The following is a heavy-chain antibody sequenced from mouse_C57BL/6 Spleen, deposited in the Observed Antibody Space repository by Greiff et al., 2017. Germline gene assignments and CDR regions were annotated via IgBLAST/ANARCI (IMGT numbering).Heavy chain of an antibody. CDR2: FDPEDGDT. CDR1: GFNIADYY. J-gene: IGHJ2*01. D-gene: IGHD2-5*01. V-gene: IGHV14-1*01. CDR3: TTDSSNYSGH. Sequence: EVKLVESGAELVSPGASVKLSCTASGFNIADYYMHWVKQRPEQGLEWIGRFDPEDGDTEYAPKFQGKATLTADPSSNTAYLQLSSLTSEATAVYSWTTDSSNYSGHWRTGTPLTVSS.